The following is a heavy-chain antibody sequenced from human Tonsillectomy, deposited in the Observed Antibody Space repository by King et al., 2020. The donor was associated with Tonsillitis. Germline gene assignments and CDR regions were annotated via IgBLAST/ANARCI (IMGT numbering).Heavy chain of an antibody. V-gene: IGHV1-2*02. CDR1: GYTFTDYY. J-gene: IGHJ4*02. D-gene: IGHD3-22*01. CDR2: INPNSGGT. CDR3: ARKSPLNSSGTEFDY. Sequence: QLVQSGAEVKKPGASVKVSCKASGYTFTDYYMHWVRQAPGQGLEWMGWINPNSGGTNHAQKFQGRVTMTRDTSISTAYMELSRLRSDDTAVYYCARKSPLNSSGTEFDYWGKGTLVTVSS.